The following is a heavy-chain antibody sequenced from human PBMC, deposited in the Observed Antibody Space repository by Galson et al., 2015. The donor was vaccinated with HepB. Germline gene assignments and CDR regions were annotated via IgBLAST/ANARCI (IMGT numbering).Heavy chain of an antibody. CDR3: ARGVGGAGTANFQH. V-gene: IGHV7-4-1*02. Sequence: SVKVSCKASGYTFTSYAMNWVRQAPGQGLEWMGWINTNTGNPTYAQGFTGRFVFSLDTSVSTAYLQISSLKAEDTAVYYCARGVGGAGTANFQHWGQGTLVTVSS. CDR1: GYTFTSYA. D-gene: IGHD6-19*01. CDR2: INTNTGNP. J-gene: IGHJ1*01.